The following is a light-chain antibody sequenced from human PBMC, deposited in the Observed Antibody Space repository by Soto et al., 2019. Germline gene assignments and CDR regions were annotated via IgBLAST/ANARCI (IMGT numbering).Light chain of an antibody. J-gene: IGKJ5*01. V-gene: IGKV1-12*01. Sequence: DIEMTQFPSSVSASVGDRVTIICRASQDISSWLAWYQQKPGRAPKLLIYAASTLQSGVPSRFSGGRYGTEFTLTISSLQPEDFATYYCQQTNSFPITFGQGTRLEIK. CDR2: AAS. CDR1: QDISSW. CDR3: QQTNSFPIT.